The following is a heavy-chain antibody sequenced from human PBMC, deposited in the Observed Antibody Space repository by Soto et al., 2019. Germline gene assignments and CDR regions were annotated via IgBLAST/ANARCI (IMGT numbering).Heavy chain of an antibody. CDR2: MNPDGSEQ. CDR1: GFTFSDYW. Sequence: EVHLVESRGGLVQPGGSLRLSCAASGFTFSDYWMTWVRQAPGRGLEGVANMNPDGSEQYYLDSVKGRFTISRDNAKNSLYLQMNSLRGEDTAVYYCTRDLNHDCGPWGQGTQVIVSS. J-gene: IGHJ5*02. V-gene: IGHV3-7*04. CDR3: TRDLNHDCGP. D-gene: IGHD2-21*01.